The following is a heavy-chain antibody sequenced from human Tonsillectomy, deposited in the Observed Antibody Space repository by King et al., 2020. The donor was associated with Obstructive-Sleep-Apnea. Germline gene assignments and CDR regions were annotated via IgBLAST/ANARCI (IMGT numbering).Heavy chain of an antibody. CDR3: ARSGYSSGYYADDWYFDL. V-gene: IGHV3-30*04. Sequence: VQLVESGGGVVQPGRSLRLSCAASGFTFSSYAMHWVRQAPGKGLEWVAVISYDGSNKYYADSVKGRFTISRDNSKNTLYLQMNSLGAEDTAVYYCARSGYSSGYYADDWYFDLWGRGTLVTVSS. D-gene: IGHD3-22*01. CDR2: ISYDGSNK. CDR1: GFTFSSYA. J-gene: IGHJ2*01.